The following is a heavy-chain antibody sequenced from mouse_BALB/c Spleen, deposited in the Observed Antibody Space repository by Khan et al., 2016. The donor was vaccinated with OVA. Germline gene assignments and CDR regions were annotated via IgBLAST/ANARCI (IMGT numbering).Heavy chain of an antibody. J-gene: IGHJ2*01. CDR1: GYTFPTYW. V-gene: IGHV1-4*01. CDR3: TRDRIDY. Sequence: VQLQESGAELATPGASVKMSCKASGYTFPTYWMHWVKQRPGQGLEWIGYLNPTSGYTDYNERFKDKATLSADKSSSTAYLQLSSLTSEDSAVYYCTRDRIDYWGQGTTLTVSS. CDR2: LNPTSGYT.